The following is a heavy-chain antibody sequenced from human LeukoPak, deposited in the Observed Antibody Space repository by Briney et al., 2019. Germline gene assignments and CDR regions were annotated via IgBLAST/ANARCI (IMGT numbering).Heavy chain of an antibody. Sequence: PSETLSLTCAVSGGSISSSNWWSWVRQPPGKGLEWIGEIYHSGSTNYNPSLKSRVTISVDTSKNQFSLKLSSVTAADTAVYYCARPAAGTIRSRRDAFDIWGQGTMVTVSS. J-gene: IGHJ3*02. CDR3: ARPAAGTIRSRRDAFDI. CDR2: IYHSGST. D-gene: IGHD6-13*01. V-gene: IGHV4-4*02. CDR1: GGSISSSNW.